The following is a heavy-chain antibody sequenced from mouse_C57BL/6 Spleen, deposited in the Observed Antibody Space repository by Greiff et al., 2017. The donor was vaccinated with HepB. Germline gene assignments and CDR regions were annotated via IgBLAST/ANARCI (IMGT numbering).Heavy chain of an antibody. CDR1: GYTFTSYW. Sequence: QVQLKQPGAELVKPGASVKLSCKASGYTFTSYWMHWVKQRPGQGLEWIGMIHPNSGSTNYNEKFKSKATLTVDKSSSTAYMQLSSLTSEDSAVYYCARRVTRGFDYWGQGTTLTVSS. V-gene: IGHV1-64*01. CDR3: ARRVTRGFDY. J-gene: IGHJ2*01. CDR2: IHPNSGST. D-gene: IGHD2-13*01.